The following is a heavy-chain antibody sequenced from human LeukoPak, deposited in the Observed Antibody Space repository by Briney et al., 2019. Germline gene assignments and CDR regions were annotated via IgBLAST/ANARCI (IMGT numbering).Heavy chain of an antibody. V-gene: IGHV4-4*07. D-gene: IGHD6-19*01. J-gene: IGHJ5*02. Sequence: SETLSLTCTVSGGSISSYYWSWIRQPAGKGLEWIGRIYTSGSTNYNPSLGSRVIISVDTSKNQFSLKLTSVTAADTAIYYCARGNGWHFGRTRSAENWLDPWGQGTLVTVSS. CDR3: ARGNGWHFGRTRSAENWLDP. CDR1: GGSISSYY. CDR2: IYTSGST.